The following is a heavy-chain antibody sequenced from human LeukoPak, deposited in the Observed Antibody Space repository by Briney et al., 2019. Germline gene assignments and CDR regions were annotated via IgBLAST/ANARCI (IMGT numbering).Heavy chain of an antibody. Sequence: GASVKVSCKASGGTFSSYAISWVRQAPGQGLEWMGRIIPILGIANYAQKFQGRVTITADKSTRTAYMELSSLRSEDTAVYYCAASAAAGTSGDDAFDIWGQGTMVTVSS. CDR1: GGTFSSYA. CDR3: AASAAAGTSGDDAFDI. J-gene: IGHJ3*02. D-gene: IGHD6-13*01. V-gene: IGHV1-69*04. CDR2: IIPILGIA.